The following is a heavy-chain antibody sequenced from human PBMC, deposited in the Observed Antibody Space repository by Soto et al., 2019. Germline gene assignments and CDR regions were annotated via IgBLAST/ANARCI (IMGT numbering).Heavy chain of an antibody. J-gene: IGHJ4*02. D-gene: IGHD2-2*01. CDR3: AKHEGYCSSPTSSNFDY. CDR1: GFTFTSYW. Sequence: GESLKISCKASGFTFTSYWIAWVRQMPGKGLEWMGIIYPGDSDTSYSPSFQGQVTISADKSINTAYLQWSSLKASDTAMYYCAKHEGYCSSPTSSNFDYWGQGTLVTVSS. V-gene: IGHV5-51*01. CDR2: IYPGDSDT.